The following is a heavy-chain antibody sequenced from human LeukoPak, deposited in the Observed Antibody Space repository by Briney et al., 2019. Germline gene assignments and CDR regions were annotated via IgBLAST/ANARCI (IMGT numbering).Heavy chain of an antibody. V-gene: IGHV4-4*02. CDR1: GGSISSSNW. CDR2: IYHSGII. Sequence: TSGTLSLTCTVSGGSISSSNWWSWVRQPPGKGLEWIGEIYHSGIINYNPSLRSRVTISVDKSKNQFSLNLSSVTAADTAVYYCARDNVSDSSSFSGSFDYWGQGTLVTVSS. D-gene: IGHD6-13*01. J-gene: IGHJ4*02. CDR3: ARDNVSDSSSFSGSFDY.